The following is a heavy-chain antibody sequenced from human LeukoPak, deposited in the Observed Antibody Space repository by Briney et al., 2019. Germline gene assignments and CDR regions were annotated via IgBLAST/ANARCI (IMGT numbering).Heavy chain of an antibody. CDR3: ARDLGYDILTGYYSGNFDY. Sequence: PGGSLRLSCAASGFTFSSYNMNWVRQAPGKGLEWVSSISSSSSYIYYADSVKGRFTISRDNAKTSLYLQMNSLRAEDTAVYYCARDLGYDILTGYYSGNFDYWGQGTLVTVSS. CDR2: ISSSSSYI. CDR1: GFTFSSYN. V-gene: IGHV3-21*01. D-gene: IGHD3-9*01. J-gene: IGHJ4*02.